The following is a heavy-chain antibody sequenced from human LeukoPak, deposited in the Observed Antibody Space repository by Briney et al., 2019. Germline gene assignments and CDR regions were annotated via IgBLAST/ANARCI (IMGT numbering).Heavy chain of an antibody. D-gene: IGHD3-3*01. CDR3: TTHDFWSGYYSR. CDR1: GFTFSGSA. J-gene: IGHJ4*02. Sequence: PGGSLRLSCAASGFTFSGSAVHWVRQASGKGLEWVGRIRTKTNNYATAYAASVKGRFTISRDDSKNTAYLQMNSLKTEDTAVYYCTTHDFWSGYYSRWGQGTLVTVSS. V-gene: IGHV3-73*01. CDR2: IRTKTNNYAT.